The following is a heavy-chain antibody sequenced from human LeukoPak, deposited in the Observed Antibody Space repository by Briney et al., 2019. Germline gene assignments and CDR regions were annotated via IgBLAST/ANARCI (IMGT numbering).Heavy chain of an antibody. J-gene: IGHJ4*02. V-gene: IGHV1-46*01. CDR2: INPSGGST. Sequence: ASVKVSCKASGYTFTSYYMHWVRQAPGQGLEWMGIINPSGGSTSYAQKFQGRVTMTRDMSKSTVYMELSSLRSEDTAVYYCAKDPALATATPYLIYWGQGTLVTVSS. D-gene: IGHD5-12*01. CDR1: GYTFTSYY. CDR3: AKDPALATATPYLIY.